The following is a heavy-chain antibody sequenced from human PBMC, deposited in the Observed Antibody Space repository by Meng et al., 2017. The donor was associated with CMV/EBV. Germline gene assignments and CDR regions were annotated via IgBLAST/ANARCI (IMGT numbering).Heavy chain of an antibody. Sequence: SETLCLTCAVYGGSFSSYYWSWIRQPPGKGLEWIGEINHSGSTNYNPSLKSRVTISVDTSKNQFSLKLSSVTAADTAVYYCASSLRYCSSTSCSHNGGVDVWGQGTTVTVSS. CDR1: GGSFSSYY. J-gene: IGHJ6*02. D-gene: IGHD2-2*01. CDR3: ASSLRYCSSTSCSHNGGVDV. V-gene: IGHV4-34*01. CDR2: INHSGST.